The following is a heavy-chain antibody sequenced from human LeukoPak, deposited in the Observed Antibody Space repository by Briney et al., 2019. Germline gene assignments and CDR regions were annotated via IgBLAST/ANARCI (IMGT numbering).Heavy chain of an antibody. D-gene: IGHD3-10*01. CDR2: IKQDGSEK. Sequence: PGGSLRLSCAASGFTFSNYWMSWVRQAPGKGLEWVANIKQDGSEKYYVDSVKGRFTISRDNAKNSLYLQMNSLRAEDTAVYYCARDLPITMVRGVKQGWFDPWGQGTLVTVSS. J-gene: IGHJ5*02. CDR3: ARDLPITMVRGVKQGWFDP. V-gene: IGHV3-7*03. CDR1: GFTFSNYW.